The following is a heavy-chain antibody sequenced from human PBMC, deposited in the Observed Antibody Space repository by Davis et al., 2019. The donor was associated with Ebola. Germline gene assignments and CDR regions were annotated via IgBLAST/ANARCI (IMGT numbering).Heavy chain of an antibody. J-gene: IGHJ6*02. CDR3: AKGGDFPTSSLNHFYYGVDA. V-gene: IGHV3-30*18. D-gene: IGHD2-2*01. CDR1: GFNLEDYI. Sequence: GESLKISCAASGFNLEDYIMNWVRQAPGKGLEWVTRIAYDGRYESYAESVKGRFTISRDNAKNSVYLQMNNLRVEDTALYYCAKGGDFPTSSLNHFYYGVDAWGQGTTVTVSS. CDR2: IAYDGRYE.